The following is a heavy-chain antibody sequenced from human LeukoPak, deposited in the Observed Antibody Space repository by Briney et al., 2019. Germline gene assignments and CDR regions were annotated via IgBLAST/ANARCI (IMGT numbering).Heavy chain of an antibody. V-gene: IGHV1-2*02. J-gene: IGHJ2*01. CDR3: ARGFRWYNWNYCVGDL. D-gene: IGHD1-7*01. CDR1: GYTFTKYY. CDR2: INPNSGGT. Sequence: ASVKVSCKTSGYTFTKYYIQWVRQAPGQGLEWMGWINPNSGGTNYAQKFQGRVTMTRDTSISTAYMELSRLRSDDTAVYYCARGFRWYNWNYCVGDLWGRGTLVTVSS.